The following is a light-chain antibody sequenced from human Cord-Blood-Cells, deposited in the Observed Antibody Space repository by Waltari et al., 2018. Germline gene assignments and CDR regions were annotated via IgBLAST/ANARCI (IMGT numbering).Light chain of an antibody. CDR1: SRDVGGYNS. V-gene: IGLV2-11*01. CDR3: CSYAGSYTLV. Sequence: QSALTQPRSVSGSPGQSVTIPCTGTSRDVGGYNSFSWYQQHPGKAPKLMIYDVSKRPSGVPDRFSGSNSGNTASLTISGLQAEDEADYYCCSYAGSYTLVFGGGTKLTVL. CDR2: DVS. J-gene: IGLJ3*02.